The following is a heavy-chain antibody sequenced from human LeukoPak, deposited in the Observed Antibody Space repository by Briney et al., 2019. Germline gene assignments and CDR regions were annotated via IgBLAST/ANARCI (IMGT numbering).Heavy chain of an antibody. Sequence: TLSLICSLSCGSISRASYYWSWIRQPGGRGLEWIGRIYTSGSTNYNPSPKSRVTISVDTSNNQISLKLSSVTAADTAVYYCARDRSGYSSGWDVQGYSSGWYGHFDYWGQGTLVTVSS. J-gene: IGHJ4*02. CDR1: CGSISRASYY. V-gene: IGHV4-61*02. D-gene: IGHD6-19*01. CDR2: IYTSGST. CDR3: ARDRSGYSSGWDVQGYSSGWYGHFDY.